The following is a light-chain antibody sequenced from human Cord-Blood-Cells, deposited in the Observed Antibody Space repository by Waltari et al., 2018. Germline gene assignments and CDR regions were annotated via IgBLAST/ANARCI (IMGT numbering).Light chain of an antibody. Sequence: QSALTQPASVSGSPGQSITISCTGTSSDVGGYNYVSWYQHHPGKAPKLMIYDVSKRPSGVSHRFAGSKSGNTASLTISGLQAEDEADYYCSSYTSSSTWVFGGGTKLTVL. CDR2: DVS. CDR3: SSYTSSSTWV. V-gene: IGLV2-14*03. CDR1: SSDVGGYNY. J-gene: IGLJ3*02.